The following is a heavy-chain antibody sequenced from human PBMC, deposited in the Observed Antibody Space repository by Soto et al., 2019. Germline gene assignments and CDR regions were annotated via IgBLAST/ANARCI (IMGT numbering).Heavy chain of an antibody. CDR2: IYPGDSDT. D-gene: IGHD5-12*01. Sequence: EVQLVQSGAEVKKPGESLRISCKGSGYSFNNYWIGWVRQMPGKGLEWMGIIYPGDSDTRYSPSFRGQVTISADKSISSAHLQWSSLKASDTAMYYCARQDGYALYYFDSWGQGTLVTVSS. V-gene: IGHV5-51*01. CDR1: GYSFNNYW. J-gene: IGHJ4*02. CDR3: ARQDGYALYYFDS.